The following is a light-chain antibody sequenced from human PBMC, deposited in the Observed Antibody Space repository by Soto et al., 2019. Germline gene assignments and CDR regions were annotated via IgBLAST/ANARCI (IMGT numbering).Light chain of an antibody. V-gene: IGKV3-20*01. CDR1: QSVSSNY. CDR3: QHYCSSLAIT. CDR2: GES. Sequence: ESVLTQSPGTLSLSPGERATLSCRASQSVSSNYLAWYQHKPGQAPRLLIYGESSRATGIPDRFSGSGSGTEFTLTISCLEPEDFAVYYCQHYCSSLAITFGQGTRLEIK. J-gene: IGKJ5*01.